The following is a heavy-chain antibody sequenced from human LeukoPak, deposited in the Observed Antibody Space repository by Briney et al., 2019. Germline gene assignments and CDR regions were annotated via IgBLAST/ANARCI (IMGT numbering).Heavy chain of an antibody. Sequence: GGSLRLSCAASGFTFSSYAMHWVRQAPGKGLEWVAVISHDGSNKYYADSVKGRFTISRDNSKNTLYLQMNSLRAEDTAVYYCARTPPARLALDYWGREPWSPFPQ. CDR1: GFTFSSYA. CDR2: ISHDGSNK. CDR3: ARTPPARLALDY. D-gene: IGHD6-19*01. J-gene: IGHJ4*02. V-gene: IGHV3-30*01.